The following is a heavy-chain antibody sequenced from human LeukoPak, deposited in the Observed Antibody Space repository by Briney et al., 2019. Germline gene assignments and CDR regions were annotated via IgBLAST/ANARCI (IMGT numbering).Heavy chain of an antibody. V-gene: IGHV4-30-4*01. CDR3: ARGADYYDSSGWIDY. D-gene: IGHD3-22*01. CDR2: IYYSGST. J-gene: IGHJ4*02. Sequence: SETLSLTCTVSGGSISSGDYYWSWIRQPPGKGLEWIGYIYYSGSTYYNPSLKSRVTISVDTSKNQFSLKLSSVTAADTAVYYCARGADYYDSSGWIDYWGQGTLVTVSS. CDR1: GGSISSGDYY.